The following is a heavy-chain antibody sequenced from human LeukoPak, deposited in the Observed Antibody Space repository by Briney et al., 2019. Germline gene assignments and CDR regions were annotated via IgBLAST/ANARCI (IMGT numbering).Heavy chain of an antibody. CDR1: GFTFSSFA. CDR2: ITGSGYDT. CDR3: ANPQSRGYDYLDY. Sequence: GGSLRLSCAASGFTFSSFAMSWVRQAPGKGLEWLSVITGSGYDTNSADSVKGRFTISRDNSKNTLYLQMNSLRGDDTAVYYCANPQSRGYDYLDYWGQGTLVTVSS. V-gene: IGHV3-23*01. D-gene: IGHD5-12*01. J-gene: IGHJ4*02.